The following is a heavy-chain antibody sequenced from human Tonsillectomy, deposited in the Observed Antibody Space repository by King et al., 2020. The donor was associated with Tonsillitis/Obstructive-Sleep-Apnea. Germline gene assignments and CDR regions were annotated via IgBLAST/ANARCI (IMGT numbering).Heavy chain of an antibody. CDR1: GYTFTSYA. Sequence: QLVQSGSELKKPGASVKVSCKTSGYTFTSYAMNWVRQVPGQGLEWMGWINTNTGNPTYAQGFTGRFVFSLDTSVTTTYLQISSLTAEDTAVYYCAGSGGDFWSGYYSYYYSMAVGGRETAVTVSS. D-gene: IGHD3-3*01. J-gene: IGHJ6*03. CDR2: INTNTGNP. V-gene: IGHV7-4-1*02. CDR3: AGSGGDFWSGYYSYYYSMAV.